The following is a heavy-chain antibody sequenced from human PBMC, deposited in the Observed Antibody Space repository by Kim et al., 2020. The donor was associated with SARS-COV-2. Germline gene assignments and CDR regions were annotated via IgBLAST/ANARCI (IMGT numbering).Heavy chain of an antibody. Sequence: GGSLRLSCAASGFTFSSYEMNWVRQAPGKGLEWVSYISSSGSTIYYADSVKGRFTISRDNAKNSLYLQMNSLRAEDTAVYYCARDRRIQAGWLFFDPWGQGTLVTVSS. D-gene: IGHD5-18*01. V-gene: IGHV3-48*03. CDR2: ISSSGSTI. CDR3: ARDRRIQAGWLFFDP. J-gene: IGHJ5*02. CDR1: GFTFSSYE.